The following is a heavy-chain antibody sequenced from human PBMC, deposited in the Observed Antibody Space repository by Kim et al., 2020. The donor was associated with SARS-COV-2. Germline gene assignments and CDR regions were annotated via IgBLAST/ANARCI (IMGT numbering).Heavy chain of an antibody. J-gene: IGHJ4*02. V-gene: IGHV3-33*06. Sequence: GGSLRLSCAASGFIFRNYGMHWVRQAPGKGLEWVAVIWYDGSIKYYADSVKGRFTISRDNSKNTLYLQMNSLRAEDTAVYYCAKAPADGDYDYWGQGTLVTVSS. CDR2: IWYDGSIK. CDR3: AKAPADGDYDY. CDR1: GFIFRNYG. D-gene: IGHD4-17*01.